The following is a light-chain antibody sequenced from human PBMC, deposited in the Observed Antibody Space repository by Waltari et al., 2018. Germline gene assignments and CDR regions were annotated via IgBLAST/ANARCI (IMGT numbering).Light chain of an antibody. J-gene: IGKJ3*01. CDR3: QQYNNNSPFA. V-gene: IGKV1-5*03. CDR2: KAS. CDR1: QSVASW. Sequence: DIQMTQSPSTLSASVGDRVTITCRASQSVASWVAWYQQKPGKAPKPLIYKASTLESGVPSRFSGSGSGTEFTLSITSLQPDDFATYYCQQYNNNSPFAFGPGTRVDIK.